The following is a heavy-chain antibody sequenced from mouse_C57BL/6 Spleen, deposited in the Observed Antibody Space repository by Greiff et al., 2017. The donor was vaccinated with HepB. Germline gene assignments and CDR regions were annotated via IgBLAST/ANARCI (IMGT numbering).Heavy chain of an antibody. CDR2: ISSGGDYI. CDR3: TREDYDVGWFAY. D-gene: IGHD2-4*01. Sequence: EVQLVESGEGLVKPGGSLKLSCAASGFTFSSYAMSWVRQTPEKRLEWVAYISSGGDYIYYADTVKGRFTISRDNARNTLYLQMSSLKSEDTAMYYCTREDYDVGWFAYWGQGTLVTVSA. J-gene: IGHJ3*01. CDR1: GFTFSSYA. V-gene: IGHV5-9-1*02.